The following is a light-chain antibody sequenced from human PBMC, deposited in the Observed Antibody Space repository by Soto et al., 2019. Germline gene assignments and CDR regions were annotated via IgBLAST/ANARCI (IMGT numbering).Light chain of an antibody. CDR3: SSYTSTSSYV. J-gene: IGLJ1*01. CDR2: DVH. V-gene: IGLV2-14*03. Sequence: QSALTQPASVSGSPGQSITISCIGTSSDIGGSYHVSWHQQHPGKAPKLIIYDVHNRPSVVSNRFSGSKTGNTASLIIAVLHAEEEADYYCSSYTSTSSYVFGSGTKLTVL. CDR1: SSDIGGSYH.